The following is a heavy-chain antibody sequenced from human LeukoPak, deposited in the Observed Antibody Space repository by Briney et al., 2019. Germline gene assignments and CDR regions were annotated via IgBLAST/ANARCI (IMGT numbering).Heavy chain of an antibody. CDR2: INHSGST. CDR3: ARGPGSSYEIDY. V-gene: IGHV4-34*01. J-gene: IGHJ4*02. CDR1: GGSFSGYY. D-gene: IGHD6-13*01. Sequence: SETLSLTCAADGGSFSGYYWSWIRQPPGKGLEWIGEINHSGSTNYNPSLKSRVTISVDTSKNQFSLKLSSVTAADTAVYYCARGPGSSYEIDYWGQGTLVTVSS.